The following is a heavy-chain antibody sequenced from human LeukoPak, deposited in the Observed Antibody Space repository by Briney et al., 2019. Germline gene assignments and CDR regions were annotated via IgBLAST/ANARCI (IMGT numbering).Heavy chain of an antibody. CDR2: ISYDGSNK. D-gene: IGHD4-17*01. J-gene: IGHJ4*02. CDR1: GFTFSSYG. CDR3: AKDRSPYYGDYAVGDY. Sequence: GRSLRLSCAASGFTFSSYGMHWVRQAPGKGLEWVAVISYDGSNKYYADSVKGRFTISRDNSKNTLYLQLNSLRAEDTAVYYCAKDRSPYYGDYAVGDYWGQGTLVTVSS. V-gene: IGHV3-30*18.